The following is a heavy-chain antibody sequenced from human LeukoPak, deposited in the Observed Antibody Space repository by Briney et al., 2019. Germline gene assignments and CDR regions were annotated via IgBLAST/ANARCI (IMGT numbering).Heavy chain of an antibody. D-gene: IGHD3-16*02. Sequence: GGSLRLSCAASGFTFSSYAMSWVRQAPGKGLEWVSAISGSGGSTYYADSVKGRFTISRDNSKNTLYLQMNSLRAEDTAVYYCAKGCCVWGSYRYFDYWGQGTLVTASS. V-gene: IGHV3-23*01. J-gene: IGHJ4*02. CDR3: AKGCCVWGSYRYFDY. CDR1: GFTFSSYA. CDR2: ISGSGGST.